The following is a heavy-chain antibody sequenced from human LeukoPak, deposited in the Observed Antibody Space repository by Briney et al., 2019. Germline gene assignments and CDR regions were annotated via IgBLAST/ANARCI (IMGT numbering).Heavy chain of an antibody. D-gene: IGHD1-26*01. Sequence: SEPQSLPCSLCGRLLRRYYWRCLRESPGEAGECLGYICYSGSTNYNPSLKSRVTISVDTSKNYFSLKLSSVTAADTAVYYCARDGPVSGSSPYYYYYYMDVWGKGTTVTVSS. V-gene: IGHV4-59*01. CDR2: ICYSGST. CDR1: GRLLRRYY. CDR3: ARDGPVSGSSPYYYYYYMDV. J-gene: IGHJ6*03.